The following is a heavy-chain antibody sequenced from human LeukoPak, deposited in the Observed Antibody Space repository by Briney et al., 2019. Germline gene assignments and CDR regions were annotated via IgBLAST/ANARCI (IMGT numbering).Heavy chain of an antibody. Sequence: SETLSLTCTVSGGSISSYYWSWIRQPPGKGLEWIGEINHSGSTNYNPSLKSRVTISVDTSKNQFSLKLSSVTAADTAVYYCARVGSHSSSSDYWGQGTLVTVSS. D-gene: IGHD6-6*01. V-gene: IGHV4-34*01. CDR2: INHSGST. CDR3: ARVGSHSSSSDY. CDR1: GGSISSYY. J-gene: IGHJ4*02.